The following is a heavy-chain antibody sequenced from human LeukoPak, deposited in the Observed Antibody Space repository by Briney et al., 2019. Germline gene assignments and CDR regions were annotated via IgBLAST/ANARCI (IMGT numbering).Heavy chain of an antibody. CDR1: GFTFSSYS. V-gene: IGHV3-21*01. D-gene: IGHD3-9*01. J-gene: IGHJ4*02. CDR2: ISSSSSYI. CDR3: ARDIGYYDILTGYQNFDY. Sequence: GGSLRFSCAASGFTFSSYSMNWVRKAPGKGLEWVSSISSSSSYIYYADSVKGRSTISRDNAKNSLYLQMNSLIAEDTAVYYCARDIGYYDILTGYQNFDYWGQGTLVTVSS.